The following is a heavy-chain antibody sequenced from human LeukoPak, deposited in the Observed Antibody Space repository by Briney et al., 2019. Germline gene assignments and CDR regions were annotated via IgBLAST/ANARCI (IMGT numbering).Heavy chain of an antibody. D-gene: IGHD3-10*01. Sequence: PSETLSLTCTVSGGSISNYYWSWTRQPPGKGLEWIGFISYSGSTNYNPSLKSRVTISVDTSKSQFSLKLSSVTAADTAVYSWARHYYGWGGYSEDFDTGGQETRVTVPS. CDR3: ARHYYGWGGYSEDFDT. V-gene: IGHV4-59*08. CDR1: GGSISNYY. CDR2: ISYSGST. J-gene: IGHJ4*02.